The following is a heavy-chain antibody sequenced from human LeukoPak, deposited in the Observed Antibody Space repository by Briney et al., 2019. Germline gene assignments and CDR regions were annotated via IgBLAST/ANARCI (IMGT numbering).Heavy chain of an antibody. CDR3: ARTHDYGDYEGDY. V-gene: IGHV3-21*01. J-gene: IGHJ4*02. D-gene: IGHD4-17*01. Sequence: GGSLRLSCAASGFTFSSYSMNWVRQAPGKGLEWVSSISSSSSYIYYADSVKGRFTISRDNAKNSLYLQTNSLRAEDTAVYYCARTHDYGDYEGDYWGQGTLVTVSS. CDR1: GFTFSSYS. CDR2: ISSSSSYI.